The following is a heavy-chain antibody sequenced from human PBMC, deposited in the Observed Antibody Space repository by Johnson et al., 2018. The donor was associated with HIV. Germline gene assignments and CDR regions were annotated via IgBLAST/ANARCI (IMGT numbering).Heavy chain of an antibody. CDR3: AIPYFYDSGDYR. CDR2: INWNGGRT. J-gene: IGHJ3*01. V-gene: IGHV3-20*04. CDR1: GFTVDDYA. D-gene: IGHD3-22*01. Sequence: VQLVESGGGVVRPGGSLGLSCAVSGFTVDDYAMSWVRQVPGKGLEWVSGINWNGGRTGYADSVRGRFTISRDNSKNTLYLQMGSLRAEDMAVYYCAIPYFYDSGDYRWGQGTMVTVSS.